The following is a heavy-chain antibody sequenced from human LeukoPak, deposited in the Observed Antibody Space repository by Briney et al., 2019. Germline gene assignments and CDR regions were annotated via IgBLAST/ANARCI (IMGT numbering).Heavy chain of an antibody. D-gene: IGHD3-10*01. J-gene: IGHJ4*02. V-gene: IGHV3-64*01. Sequence: PGGSLRLSCATSGFTFANYDIHWVRQAPGKGLEFVSTITSNGGGTYYANSVKGRFTMSRDNSKNTLSLQMGSLRAEDMAVYYCARWSIPMVRGVTTRGAYFDYWGRGTLVTVSS. CDR2: ITSNGGGT. CDR1: GFTFANYD. CDR3: ARWSIPMVRGVTTRGAYFDY.